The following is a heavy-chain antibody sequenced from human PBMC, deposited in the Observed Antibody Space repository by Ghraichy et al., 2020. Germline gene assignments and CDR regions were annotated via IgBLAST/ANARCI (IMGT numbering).Heavy chain of an antibody. CDR1: GFTFRSHA. CDR2: ISASGGTT. CDR3: AKGYGDNYGLDV. Sequence: GESLNISCAASGFTFRSHAMGWVRQAPGKGLEWVSTISASGGTTYYADSVKGRFTISRDNSKNTVFLQMNSLRAEDTAIYYCAKGYGDNYGLDVWGQGTTVTVSS. D-gene: IGHD2-21*02. J-gene: IGHJ6*02. V-gene: IGHV3-23*01.